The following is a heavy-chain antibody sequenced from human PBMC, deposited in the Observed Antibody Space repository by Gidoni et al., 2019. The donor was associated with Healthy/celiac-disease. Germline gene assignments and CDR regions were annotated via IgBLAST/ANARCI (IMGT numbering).Heavy chain of an antibody. CDR3: ARDWAAAAGPGDY. CDR1: GFTFSSYA. Sequence: QVQLVEYGGGVVQPGRSLRLSCAASGFTFSSYAMHWVRQAPGQGLDWVAVISYDGSNKYYADSVKGRFTISRDNSKNTLYLQMNSLRAEDTAVYYCARDWAAAAGPGDYWGQGTLVTVSS. J-gene: IGHJ4*02. V-gene: IGHV3-30-3*01. D-gene: IGHD6-13*01. CDR2: ISYDGSNK.